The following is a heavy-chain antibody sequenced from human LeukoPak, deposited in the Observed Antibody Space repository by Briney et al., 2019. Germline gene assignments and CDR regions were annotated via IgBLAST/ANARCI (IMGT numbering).Heavy chain of an antibody. D-gene: IGHD6-19*01. V-gene: IGHV3-23*01. Sequence: GGSLRLSCAASGFAFSFYAMSWLRQPPGGGLEWVSTINANSGSTSYAASVRGRFTISRDNSKNTLYLQVNTLRADDTATYYCAKPISGGLAVTADWFHPWGPGTLVVVSS. CDR2: INANSGST. J-gene: IGHJ5*01. CDR1: GFAFSFYA. CDR3: AKPISGGLAVTADWFHP.